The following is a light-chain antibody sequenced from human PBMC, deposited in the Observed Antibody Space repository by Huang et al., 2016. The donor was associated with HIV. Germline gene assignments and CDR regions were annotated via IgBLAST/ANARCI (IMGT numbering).Light chain of an antibody. J-gene: IGKJ1*01. V-gene: IGKV3-15*01. CDR3: QQYNNWPGT. CDR1: HSVSSN. Sequence: EIVMTQSPATLSVSPGERAPLSCRASHSVSSNLGWYQQKPGQAPRLLIYAASTGATGIPARFSGSGSGTEFTLTISSLQSEDFAVYYCQQYNNWPGTFGQGTKVEIK. CDR2: AAS.